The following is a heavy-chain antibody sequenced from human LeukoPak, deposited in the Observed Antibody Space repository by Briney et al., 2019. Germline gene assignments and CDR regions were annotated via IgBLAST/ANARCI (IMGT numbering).Heavy chain of an antibody. CDR1: GFTFSSYS. J-gene: IGHJ5*02. D-gene: IGHD2-2*02. CDR2: ISSSSSYI. V-gene: IGHV3-21*01. CDR3: ARAVTAAILTRVGGNWFDP. Sequence: VGSLRLSCAASGFTFSSYSMNWVRQAPGKGLEWVSSISSSSSYIYYADSVKGRFTISRDNAKNSLYLQMNSLRAEDTAVYYCARAVTAAILTRVGGNWFDPWGQGTLVTVSS.